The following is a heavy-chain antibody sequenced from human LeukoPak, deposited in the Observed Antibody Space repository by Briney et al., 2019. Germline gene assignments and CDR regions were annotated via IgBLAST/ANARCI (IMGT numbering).Heavy chain of an antibody. J-gene: IGHJ5*02. V-gene: IGHV4-34*01. CDR1: GGSFSGYY. CDR2: INHSGST. Sequence: PSETLSLTCAVYGGSFSGYYWSWIRQPPGEGLEWIGEINHSGSTNYNPSLKSRVTISVDTSKNQFSLKLSSVTAADTAVYYCARRHSSGWYRFNWFDPWGQGTLVTVSS. D-gene: IGHD6-19*01. CDR3: ARRHSSGWYRFNWFDP.